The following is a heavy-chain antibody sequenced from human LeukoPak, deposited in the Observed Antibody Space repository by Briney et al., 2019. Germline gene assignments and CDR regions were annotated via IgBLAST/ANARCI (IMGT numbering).Heavy chain of an antibody. CDR3: ARQSRLDCSSTSCWYFDY. CDR1: GYTFTGYY. J-gene: IGHJ4*02. Sequence: ASVKVSCKASGYTFTGYYMHWVRQAPGQGLEWMGWINPNSGGTNYAQKFQGRVTTTRDTSISTAYMELSRLRSDDTAVYYCARQSRLDCSSTSCWYFDYWGQGTLVTVSS. V-gene: IGHV1-2*02. D-gene: IGHD2-2*01. CDR2: INPNSGGT.